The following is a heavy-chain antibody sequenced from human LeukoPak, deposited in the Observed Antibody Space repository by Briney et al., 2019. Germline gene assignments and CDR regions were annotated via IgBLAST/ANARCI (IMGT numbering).Heavy chain of an antibody. CDR2: ISAGGDRT. J-gene: IGHJ4*02. Sequence: GGSLRLSCAASGFTFSTYAMTWVRQAPGKGLEWVSGISAGGDRTYYADSVKGRFTISRDNSKNTLYLQMNSPRAEDTAEYYCARSTVGTSCCTAVDYWGQGTLVTVSS. CDR1: GFTFSTYA. D-gene: IGHD1-26*01. CDR3: ARSTVGTSCCTAVDY. V-gene: IGHV3-23*01.